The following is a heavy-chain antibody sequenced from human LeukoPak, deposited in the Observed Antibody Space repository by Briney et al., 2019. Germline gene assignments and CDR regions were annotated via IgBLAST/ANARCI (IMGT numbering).Heavy chain of an antibody. V-gene: IGHV1-2*02. Sequence: ASVKVSCRASGFIFTDYYIHWVRQAPGQGLEWMGWINPNSGDTNYAQNFQGRVTMTRDTSISTAYMELSRLRSDDTAVYYCARAEYSSGLNWFDPWGQGTLVTVSS. CDR3: ARAEYSSGLNWFDP. CDR2: INPNSGDT. CDR1: GFIFTDYY. D-gene: IGHD6-19*01. J-gene: IGHJ5*02.